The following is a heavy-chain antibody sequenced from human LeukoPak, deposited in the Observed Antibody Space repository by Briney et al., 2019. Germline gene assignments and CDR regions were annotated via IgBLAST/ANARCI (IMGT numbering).Heavy chain of an antibody. CDR1: GFTFSSYA. Sequence: GGSLRLSCAASGFTFSSYAMSWVRQAPGKGLEWVSAISGSGGSTYYADSVKGRFTISRDNSKNTLYLQMNSLRAEDTAVYYCANHPHCSSTSCYPYYYYYYMDVWGKGTTVTVSS. V-gene: IGHV3-23*01. J-gene: IGHJ6*03. CDR2: ISGSGGST. D-gene: IGHD2-2*01. CDR3: ANHPHCSSTSCYPYYYYYYMDV.